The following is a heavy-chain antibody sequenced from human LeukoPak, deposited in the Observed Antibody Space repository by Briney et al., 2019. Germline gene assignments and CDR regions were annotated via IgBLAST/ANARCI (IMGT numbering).Heavy chain of an antibody. Sequence: ASVKVSCKASGYIFTTYYMHWVRQAPGQGLEWMGVINPSDGSTNYAQRFQGRVTFTSDTSTATAYMELSSLTSEDTALYYCARGRAAPGTGLEDYWGQGTLVAVSS. V-gene: IGHV1-46*01. CDR1: GYIFTTYY. CDR3: ARGRAAPGTGLEDY. J-gene: IGHJ4*02. D-gene: IGHD6-13*01. CDR2: INPSDGST.